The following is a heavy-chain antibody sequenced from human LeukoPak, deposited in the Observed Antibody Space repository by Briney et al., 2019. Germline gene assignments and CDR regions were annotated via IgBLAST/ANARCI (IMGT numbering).Heavy chain of an antibody. CDR2: IYTSGST. D-gene: IGHD5-24*01. CDR3: ARAQVMATINDALDI. J-gene: IGHJ3*02. V-gene: IGHV4-61*02. Sequence: PSQTLSLTCTVSGGSISSGSYYWSWIRQPPGKGLEWIGRIYTSGSTNYNPSLKSRVTISVDTSKNQFSLKLSSVTAADTAVYYCARAQVMATINDALDIWGQGTMVTVSS. CDR1: GGSISSGSYY.